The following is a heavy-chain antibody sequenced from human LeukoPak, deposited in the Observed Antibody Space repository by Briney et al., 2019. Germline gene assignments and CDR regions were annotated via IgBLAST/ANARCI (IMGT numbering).Heavy chain of an antibody. CDR2: IYYSGST. J-gene: IGHJ5*02. D-gene: IGHD3-22*01. CDR1: GGSISSYY. V-gene: IGHV4-59*12. CDR3: ARDTYNYYYDSSGYGFDP. Sequence: SETLSLTCTVSGGSISSYYWSWIRQPPGKGLEWIGYIYYSGSTNYNPSLKSRVTISVDTSKNQFSLQLNSVTPEDTAVYYCARDTYNYYYDSSGYGFDPWGQGTLVTVSS.